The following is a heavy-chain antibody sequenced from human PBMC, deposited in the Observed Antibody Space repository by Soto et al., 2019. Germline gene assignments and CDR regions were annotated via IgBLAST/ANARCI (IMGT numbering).Heavy chain of an antibody. CDR1: GFTFSSYA. J-gene: IGHJ4*01. CDR3: AKVGALGKSSRGLDYYFDY. V-gene: IGHV3-23*01. Sequence: GGSLRLSCAASGFTFSSYAMSWVRQAPGKGLEWVSAISGSGGSTYYADSVKGRFTISRDNSKNTLYLQMNSLRAEDTAVYYCAKVGALGKSSRGLDYYFDYWGQEPWSPSPQ. CDR2: ISGSGGST. D-gene: IGHD1-26*01.